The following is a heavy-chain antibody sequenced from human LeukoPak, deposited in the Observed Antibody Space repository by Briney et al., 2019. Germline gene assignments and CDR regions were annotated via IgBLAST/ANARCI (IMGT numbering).Heavy chain of an antibody. D-gene: IGHD6-19*01. J-gene: IGHJ4*02. Sequence: ASVKVSCKASGYSFTSYGITWVRQAPGQGLEWMGWINPYNGNTNYARKLQGRVTMTTDTSTSTAYMDLRSLRSDDTAVYYCARERSGWFFSNWGQGTLVTVSS. CDR2: INPYNGNT. V-gene: IGHV1-18*01. CDR1: GYSFTSYG. CDR3: ARERSGWFFSN.